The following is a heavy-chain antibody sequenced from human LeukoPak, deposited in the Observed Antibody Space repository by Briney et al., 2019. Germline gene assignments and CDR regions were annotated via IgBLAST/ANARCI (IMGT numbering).Heavy chain of an antibody. CDR2: ISSSSSYI. D-gene: IGHD5-24*01. Sequence: GGSLRLSCAASGFTFSSYSMNWVRQAPGKGLEWVSSISSSSSYIYYADSVKGRFTISRDNAKNSLYLQMNSLRADDTAVYYCARGGPRERRAGSNPFDYWGQGTLVTVSS. V-gene: IGHV3-21*01. CDR3: ARGGPRERRAGSNPFDY. J-gene: IGHJ4*02. CDR1: GFTFSSYS.